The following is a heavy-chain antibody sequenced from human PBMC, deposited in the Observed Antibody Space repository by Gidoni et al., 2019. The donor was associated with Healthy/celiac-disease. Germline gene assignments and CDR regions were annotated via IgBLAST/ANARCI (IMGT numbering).Heavy chain of an antibody. CDR3: ARAPFMVRGGYYYYGMDV. J-gene: IGHJ6*02. CDR2: IKQDGSEK. CDR1: GFTFSSYW. V-gene: IGHV3-7*01. Sequence: DVQLVESGGGLVQPGGSLTLSCAASGFTFSSYWMSWVRQAPGKALEWVANIKQDGSEKYYVDSVKGRFTISRDNAKNSLYLQMNSLRAEDTAVYYRARAPFMVRGGYYYYGMDVWGQGTTGTVSS. D-gene: IGHD3-10*01.